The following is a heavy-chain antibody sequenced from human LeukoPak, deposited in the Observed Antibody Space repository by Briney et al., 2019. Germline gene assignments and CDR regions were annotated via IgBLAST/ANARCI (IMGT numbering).Heavy chain of an antibody. CDR2: ISAHKGNT. CDR1: GYTFTSYG. Sequence: GASLKVSCKPSGYTFTSYGLNSVRQAPGQRLEWMGWISAHKGNTHNAHKLQGRVTMTTDTSTSTANMELRSLRSVDTAVYYWARDRIAVAGSWGKGVDYWGQGTLVTVSS. J-gene: IGHJ4*02. V-gene: IGHV1-18*01. D-gene: IGHD6-19*01. CDR3: ARDRIAVAGSWGKGVDY.